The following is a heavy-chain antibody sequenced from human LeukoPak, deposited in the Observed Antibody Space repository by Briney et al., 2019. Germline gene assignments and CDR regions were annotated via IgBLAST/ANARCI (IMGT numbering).Heavy chain of an antibody. CDR1: GGTFSSYA. CDR2: IIPIFGTA. Sequence: GASVKVSCKASGGTFSSYAISWVRQAPGQGLEWMGGIIPIFGTANYAQKFQGRVTMTTDTSTSTAYMELRSLRSDDTAVYYCAREGLDCSSTSCYYYYYMDVWGKGTTVTVSS. CDR3: AREGLDCSSTSCYYYYYMDV. D-gene: IGHD2-2*01. J-gene: IGHJ6*03. V-gene: IGHV1-69*05.